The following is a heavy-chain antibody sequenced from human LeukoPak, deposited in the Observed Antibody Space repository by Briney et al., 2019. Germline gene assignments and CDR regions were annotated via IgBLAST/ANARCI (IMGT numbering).Heavy chain of an antibody. D-gene: IGHD3-22*01. CDR2: IYHSGST. V-gene: IGHV4-30-2*01. J-gene: IGHJ4*02. Sequence: SQTLSLTCAVSGGSINSGGYSWSWIRQPPGKGLEWIGYIYHSGSTYYNPSLKSRVSISIDRSKNQFSLNLTSVTAADTAVYYCARAGPTYYYPTFIFDYWGQGTLVTVSS. CDR3: ARAGPTYYYPTFIFDY. CDR1: GGSINSGGYS.